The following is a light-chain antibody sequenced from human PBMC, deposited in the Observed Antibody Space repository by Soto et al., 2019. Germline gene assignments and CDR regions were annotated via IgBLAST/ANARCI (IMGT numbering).Light chain of an antibody. CDR1: RSSVGSNT. CDR2: SNN. J-gene: IGLJ1*01. V-gene: IGLV1-44*01. Sequence: QSVLTQPPSASGTPGQRVTISCSGSRSSVGSNTVNWYQHLPGTAPKLLIYSNNHRPSGAPDRFSASKAGASASLAISGLQSEDEGDYYCAAWDASLGGFYVFGYGTKVTVL. CDR3: AAWDASLGGFYV.